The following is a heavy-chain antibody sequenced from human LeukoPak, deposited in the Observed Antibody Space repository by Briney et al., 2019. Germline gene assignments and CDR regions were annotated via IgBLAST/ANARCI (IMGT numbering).Heavy chain of an antibody. CDR1: GGSISSYY. V-gene: IGHV4-59*01. CDR2: IYYSGST. Sequence: SETLSLTCTVSGGSISSYYWSWIRQPPGKGLEWIGYIYYSGSTNYNPALKSRVTISVDTSKNQFSLKLSSVTAADTAVYYCAREVGYCSSTSCYTWGNWFDPWGQGTLVTVSS. J-gene: IGHJ5*02. D-gene: IGHD2-2*02. CDR3: AREVGYCSSTSCYTWGNWFDP.